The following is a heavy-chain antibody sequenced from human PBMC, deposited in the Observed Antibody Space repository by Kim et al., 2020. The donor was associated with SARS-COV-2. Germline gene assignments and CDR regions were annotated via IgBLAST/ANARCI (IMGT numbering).Heavy chain of an antibody. D-gene: IGHD3-22*01. CDR2: IIPIFGTA. Sequence: SVKVSCKASGGTFSSYAISWVRQAPGQGLEWMGGIIPIFGTANYAQKFQGRVTITADESTSTAYMELSSLRSEDTAVYYCARMWRDYYDSSGYYAGRDYWGQGTLVTVSS. CDR3: ARMWRDYYDSSGYYAGRDY. J-gene: IGHJ4*02. V-gene: IGHV1-69*13. CDR1: GGTFSSYA.